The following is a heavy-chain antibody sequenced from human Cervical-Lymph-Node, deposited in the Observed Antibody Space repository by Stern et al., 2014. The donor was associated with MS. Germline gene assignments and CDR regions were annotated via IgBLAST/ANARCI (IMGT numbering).Heavy chain of an antibody. V-gene: IGHV5-51*03. CDR1: ENSFTSHW. Sequence: MQLVQSGALVKRPGESLQISCQGSENSFTSHWIGWVRQMPGQGLEWMGLICPGGSDARYSPSCQGQVTISADKSMNTACLHWSSLKASDNAMYYCARLSMSWIDSWVISWGQGTLVTVSA. J-gene: IGHJ4*02. D-gene: IGHD2-2*03. CDR3: ARLSMSWIDSWVIS. CDR2: ICPGGSDA.